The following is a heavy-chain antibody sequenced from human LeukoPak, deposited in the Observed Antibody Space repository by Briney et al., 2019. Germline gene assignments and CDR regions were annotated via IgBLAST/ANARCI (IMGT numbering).Heavy chain of an antibody. V-gene: IGHV3-30*02. D-gene: IGHD1-14*01. CDR3: VKDNPLDY. Sequence: PGGSLRLSCAASGFTFSSYGMNWVRQAPGKGLEWVAFIRYDGSKKYSADSVKGRFTISRDNSKNTLYLQMNSLRAEDTAVYYCVKDNPLDYWGQGTLVIVSS. CDR2: IRYDGSKK. J-gene: IGHJ4*02. CDR1: GFTFSSYG.